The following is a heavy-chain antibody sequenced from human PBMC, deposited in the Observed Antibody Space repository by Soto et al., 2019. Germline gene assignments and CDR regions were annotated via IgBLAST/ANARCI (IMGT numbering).Heavy chain of an antibody. CDR3: VTRGYSGYDLGSLDY. Sequence: SETLSLTCTVSGGSISSYYWSWIRQPPGKGLEWIGYIYYSGSTNYNPSLKSRVTISVDTSKNQFSLKLSSVTAADTAVYYCVTRGYSGYDLGSLDYWGQGTLVTVSS. D-gene: IGHD5-12*01. V-gene: IGHV4-59*01. J-gene: IGHJ4*02. CDR1: GGSISSYY. CDR2: IYYSGST.